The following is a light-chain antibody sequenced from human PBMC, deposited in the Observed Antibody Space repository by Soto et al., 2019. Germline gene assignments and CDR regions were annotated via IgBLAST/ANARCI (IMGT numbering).Light chain of an antibody. CDR2: DAS. CDR1: QSVSSN. CDR3: QQRSNCPLLT. V-gene: IGKV3-11*01. Sequence: IVLTQSPATLSLSPWERATLSCRASQSVSSNLAWYQQKAGQAPRLLLYDASNRATGIPARFSGSGSGTDFSLTISSLEPEDFAVYYCQQRSNCPLLTFGQGTKVDIK. J-gene: IGKJ1*01.